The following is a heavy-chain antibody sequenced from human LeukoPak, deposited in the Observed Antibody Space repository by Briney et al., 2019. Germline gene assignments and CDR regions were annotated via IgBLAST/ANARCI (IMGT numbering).Heavy chain of an antibody. J-gene: IGHJ4*02. Sequence: PSETLSLTCAVYGGSFSGYCWSWIRQPPGKGLEWIGEINHSGSTNYNPSLKSRVTISVDTSKNQFSLKLSSVTAADTTVYYCARGRGSYYFDYWGQGTLVTVSS. V-gene: IGHV4-34*01. CDR1: GGSFSGYC. D-gene: IGHD6-6*01. CDR2: INHSGST. CDR3: ARGRGSYYFDY.